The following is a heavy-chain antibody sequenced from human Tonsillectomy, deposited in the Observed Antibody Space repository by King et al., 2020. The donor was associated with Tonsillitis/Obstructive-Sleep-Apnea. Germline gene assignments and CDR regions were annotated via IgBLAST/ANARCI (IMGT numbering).Heavy chain of an antibody. CDR1: GYTFTGYY. J-gene: IGHJ5*02. V-gene: IGHV1-2*02. D-gene: IGHD3-16*01. CDR2: INPNSGGT. Sequence: VQLVESGAEVKKPGASVKVSCKASGYTFTGYYMHWVRQAPGQGLEWMGWINPNSGGTKYAQKFQGRVTMTRDTSISTAYMELSRRRSDDPAVYYCAIPYAMAFGGGFVPWGQGTLVTVSS. CDR3: AIPYAMAFGGGFVP.